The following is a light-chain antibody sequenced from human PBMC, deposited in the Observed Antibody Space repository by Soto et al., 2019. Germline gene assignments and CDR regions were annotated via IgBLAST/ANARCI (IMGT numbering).Light chain of an antibody. CDR3: QQYFTWT. V-gene: IGKV3-15*01. Sequence: EIVMTQSPATLSASAGDRATLTCRASQSVSSNLAWYQQKPGQAPRLLIYCASTRATGIPSRFSGSGSGTEFTLTISSLQPEDFAVYYRQQYFTWTFGQGTKVDIK. CDR2: CAS. J-gene: IGKJ1*01. CDR1: QSVSSN.